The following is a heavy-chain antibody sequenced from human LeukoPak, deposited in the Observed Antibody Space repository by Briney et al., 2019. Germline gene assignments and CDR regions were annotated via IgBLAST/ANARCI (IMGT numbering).Heavy chain of an antibody. J-gene: IGHJ4*02. CDR2: ISSSGSTI. D-gene: IGHD6-13*01. CDR1: GFTFSSYE. Sequence: GGSLRLSCAASGFTFSSYEMNWARQAPGKGLEWVSYISSSGSTIYYADSVKGRFTISRDNAWNSVYLQMYSLRPEDTALYYCATLRPRQQLVVDHWGQGTLVTVSS. V-gene: IGHV3-48*03. CDR3: ATLRPRQQLVVDH.